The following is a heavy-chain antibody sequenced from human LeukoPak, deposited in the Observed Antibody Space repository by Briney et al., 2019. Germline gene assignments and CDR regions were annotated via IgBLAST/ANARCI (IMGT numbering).Heavy chain of an antibody. J-gene: IGHJ5*02. CDR1: GGSITNYY. Sequence: PSETLSLTCSVSGGSITNYYWTWIRQPPGKGLEWIGNIYNSGSTNYNPSLKSRVTISGDTSKSQFSLKLSSVTAADTAMYYCARERYSSGQSRWFDPWGQGTLVTVTS. CDR2: IYNSGST. D-gene: IGHD6-19*01. V-gene: IGHV4-59*01. CDR3: ARERYSSGQSRWFDP.